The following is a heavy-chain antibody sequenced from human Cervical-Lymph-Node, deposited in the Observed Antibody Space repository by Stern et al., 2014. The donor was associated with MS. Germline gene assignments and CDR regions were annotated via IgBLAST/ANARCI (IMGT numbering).Heavy chain of an antibody. CDR1: GYTFIGYY. CDR3: AKVAWELLGAFDI. Sequence: VQLVESGAAVKKPGASVTVSCKASGYTFIGYYIHWVRQAPGQGFEWLGWISPSTGATNYGQKFQGRVTMTRDTSINAAYVELSRLRSDDTAVYFCAKVAWELLGAFDIWGQGTLITVSS. J-gene: IGHJ3*02. V-gene: IGHV1-2*02. D-gene: IGHD2-15*01. CDR2: ISPSTGAT.